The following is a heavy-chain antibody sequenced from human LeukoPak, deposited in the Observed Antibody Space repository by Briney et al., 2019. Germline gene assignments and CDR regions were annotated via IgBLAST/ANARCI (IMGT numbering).Heavy chain of an antibody. CDR2: INQGGSEK. V-gene: IGHV3-7*05. CDR3: VRDGSGYDY. D-gene: IGHD6-19*01. CDR1: RFTFSNYW. J-gene: IGHJ4*02. Sequence: GGSLRRSCAASRFTFSNYWMSWVRQPAGKGLEWVANINQGGSEKYYLNSVKGRFTISRDNAKNSLYLQMNSLRADDTAIYYCVRDGSGYDYWGQGTLVTVSS.